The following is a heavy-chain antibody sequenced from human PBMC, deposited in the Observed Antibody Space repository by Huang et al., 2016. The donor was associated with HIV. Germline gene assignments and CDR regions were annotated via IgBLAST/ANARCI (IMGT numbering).Heavy chain of an antibody. CDR3: ARVGLETTVTTSKYYFDY. CDR2: ILPMFGTA. J-gene: IGHJ4*02. D-gene: IGHD4-17*01. CDR1: GGTFSRYT. V-gene: IGHV1-69*01. Sequence: QVQLVQSGAEVKKPGSSVKVSCKASGGTFSRYTIRWVRQAPGQGLEWMGGILPMFGTANYAQKCQGRVTITADESTSTAYMELSSLRSEDTAVYYCARVGLETTVTTSKYYFDYWGQGTLVTVSS.